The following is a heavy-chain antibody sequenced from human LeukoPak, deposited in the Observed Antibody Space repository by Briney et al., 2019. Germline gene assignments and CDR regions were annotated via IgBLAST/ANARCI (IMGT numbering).Heavy chain of an antibody. D-gene: IGHD3-22*01. Sequence: GGSLRLSCAASGFTFSNAWMSWVRQAPGKGLEWVSYISSSGSTIYYADSVKGRFTISRDDAKNSLYLQMNSLRAEDTAVYYCARDHPLSSGSIGYWGQGTLVTVSS. CDR1: GFTFSNAW. CDR2: ISSSGSTI. CDR3: ARDHPLSSGSIGY. J-gene: IGHJ4*02. V-gene: IGHV3-11*04.